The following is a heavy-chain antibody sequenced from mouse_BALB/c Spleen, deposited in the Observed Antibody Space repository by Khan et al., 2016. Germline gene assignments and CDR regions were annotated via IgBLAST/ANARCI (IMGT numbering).Heavy chain of an antibody. CDR1: GYTFTSYW. J-gene: IGHJ2*01. Sequence: QVQLQQSGAELARPGASVKLSCKASGYTFTSYWMQWVKQRPGQGLEWIGAIYPGDGDTRYTQKFKGKATLTADKSSSTAYMQLSSLASEDSAVYYCASYYDSSFYYFDYWGQGTTLTVSS. CDR2: IYPGDGDT. V-gene: IGHV1-87*01. CDR3: ASYYDSSFYYFDY. D-gene: IGHD1-1*01.